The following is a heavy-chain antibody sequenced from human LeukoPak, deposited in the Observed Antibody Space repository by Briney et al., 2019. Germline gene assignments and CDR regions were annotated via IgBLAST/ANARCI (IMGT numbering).Heavy chain of an antibody. J-gene: IGHJ5*02. CDR3: ARHTFAGYSSGWENWFDP. Sequence: GESLKISCKGSGYSFTSYWIGWVRQMPGKGLEWMGIIYPGDSDTRHSPSFQGQVTISADKSISTAYLQWSSLKASDTAMYYCARHTFAGYSSGWENWFDPWGQGTLVTVSS. V-gene: IGHV5-51*01. CDR1: GYSFTSYW. CDR2: IYPGDSDT. D-gene: IGHD6-19*01.